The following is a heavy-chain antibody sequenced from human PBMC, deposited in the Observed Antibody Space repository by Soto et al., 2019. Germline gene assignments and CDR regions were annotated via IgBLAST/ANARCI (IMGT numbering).Heavy chain of an antibody. CDR1: GGTFSSYA. D-gene: IGHD3-3*01. J-gene: IGHJ4*02. CDR2: IIHIFGTA. CDR3: ASEDLWRRHQSGYFPY. V-gene: IGHV1-69*01. Sequence: QVQLVQSGAEVKKPGSSVKVSCKASGGTFSSYAISWVRQAPGQGLEWMGGIIHIFGTANYAQKFQGRVTITAVESTSTAYMELSSLRSEDTAVYYCASEDLWRRHQSGYFPYCGQGTLVTVSS.